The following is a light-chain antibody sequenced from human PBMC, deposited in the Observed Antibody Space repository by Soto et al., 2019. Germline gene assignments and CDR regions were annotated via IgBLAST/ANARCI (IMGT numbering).Light chain of an antibody. Sequence: EIVMTHSPATLSVSPGDRATLSCSASQTVRDNLAWYQQKPGQAPRLLIYGASTRATGIQARFSGSGSGTEVTLTIDSLQSEYFALYFCQQSNNWPYTFGQGTKLEIK. V-gene: IGKV3-15*01. CDR3: QQSNNWPYT. J-gene: IGKJ2*01. CDR2: GAS. CDR1: QTVRDN.